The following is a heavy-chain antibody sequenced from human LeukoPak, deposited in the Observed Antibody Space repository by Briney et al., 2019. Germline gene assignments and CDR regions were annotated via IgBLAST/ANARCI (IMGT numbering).Heavy chain of an antibody. CDR1: GFTFSSYS. V-gene: IGHV3-21*01. D-gene: IGHD3-3*01. CDR2: ISSSSSYI. Sequence: GGSLRLSCAASGFTFSSYSTNWVRQAPGKGLEWVSSISSSSSYIYYADSVKGRFTISRDNAKNSLYLQMNSLRAEDTAVYYCARDLLAYYDFWSGYPAYYYYYYGMDVWGQGTTVTVSS. CDR3: ARDLLAYYDFWSGYPAYYYYYYGMDV. J-gene: IGHJ6*02.